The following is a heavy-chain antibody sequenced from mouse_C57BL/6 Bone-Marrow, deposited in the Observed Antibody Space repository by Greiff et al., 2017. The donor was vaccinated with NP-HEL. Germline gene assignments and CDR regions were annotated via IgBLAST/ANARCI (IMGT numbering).Heavy chain of an antibody. D-gene: IGHD2-1*01. CDR2: ISDGGSYT. CDR1: GFTFSSYA. Sequence: EVMLVESGGGLVKPGGSLKLSCAASGFTFSSYAMSWVRQTPEKRLEWVATISDGGSYTYYPDNVKGRFTISRDNAKNNLYLQMSHLKSEDTAMYYCARDHYGNYGWYFDVWGTGTTVTVSS. J-gene: IGHJ1*03. CDR3: ARDHYGNYGWYFDV. V-gene: IGHV5-4*01.